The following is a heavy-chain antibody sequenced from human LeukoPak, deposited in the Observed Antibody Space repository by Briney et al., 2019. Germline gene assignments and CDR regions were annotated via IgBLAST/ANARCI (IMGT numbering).Heavy chain of an antibody. CDR1: GGSFSGYY. Sequence: SETLSLTCAVYGGSFSGYYWSWIRQPPGKGLEWIGEINHSGSTNYNPSLKSRVTISVDTSKNQFSLKLSSVTAADTAVYYCARLPGEACSSTSCYSWFDPWGQGTLVTVSS. V-gene: IGHV4-34*01. CDR2: INHSGST. D-gene: IGHD2-2*02. J-gene: IGHJ5*02. CDR3: ARLPGEACSSTSCYSWFDP.